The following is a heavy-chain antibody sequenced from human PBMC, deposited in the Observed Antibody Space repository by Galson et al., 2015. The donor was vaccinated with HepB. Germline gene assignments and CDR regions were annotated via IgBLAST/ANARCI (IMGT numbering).Heavy chain of an antibody. CDR1: GYTFTTYN. V-gene: IGHV1-46*01. D-gene: IGHD3-3*01. J-gene: IGHJ4*02. CDR3: AREKFFTYYFDY. CDR2: ISPSDGAV. Sequence: SVKVSCKATGYTFTTYNIQWVRLAPGRGLEWMGRISPSDGAVHYAQEFQGRVTMTRDTSTSTVYMDLSSLASEDTAVYYCAREKFFTYYFDYWGQGTLVTVSS.